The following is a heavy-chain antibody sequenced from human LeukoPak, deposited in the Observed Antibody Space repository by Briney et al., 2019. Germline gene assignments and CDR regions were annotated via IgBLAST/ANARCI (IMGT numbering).Heavy chain of an antibody. CDR3: ARSRAYDYHFDN. Sequence: NPSETLSLTCTVSGVSISSYYWGCIRQSPGKGLEWIGYIFYSGSTNYNPSLKSRVTISVDTSKNQFSLKLTSVTAADTAVYYCARSRAYDYHFDNWGQGTLVTVSS. CDR2: IFYSGST. V-gene: IGHV4-59*01. CDR1: GVSISSYY. J-gene: IGHJ4*02. D-gene: IGHD5-12*01.